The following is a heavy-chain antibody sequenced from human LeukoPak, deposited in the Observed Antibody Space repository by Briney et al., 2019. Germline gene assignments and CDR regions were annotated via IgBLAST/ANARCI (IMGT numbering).Heavy chain of an antibody. J-gene: IGHJ4*02. D-gene: IGHD3-9*01. CDR3: ARDRGHYDILTGYYIEAFDY. CDR2: ISSSGSTI. Sequence: GGSLRLSCAASGFTVSSNYMSWIRQAPGKGLEWVSYISSSGSTIYYADSVKGRFTISRDNAKNSLYLQMNSLRAEDTAVYYCARDRGHYDILTGYYIEAFDYWGQGTLVTVSS. CDR1: GFTVSSNY. V-gene: IGHV3-11*04.